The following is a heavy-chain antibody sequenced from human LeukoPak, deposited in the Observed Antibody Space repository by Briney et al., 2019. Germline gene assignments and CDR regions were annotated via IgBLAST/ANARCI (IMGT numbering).Heavy chain of an antibody. Sequence: GGSLRLSCAASGFTVSSNFMSWVRQAPGKGLEWVSVIYSSGSTYYADSVKGRFTTSRDNSKNTADLQMSSLRAEDTAVYYCLSRHQMVRVDYWGQGTLVTVSS. D-gene: IGHD6-13*01. V-gene: IGHV3-66*01. J-gene: IGHJ4*02. CDR1: GFTVSSNF. CDR3: LSRHQMVRVDY. CDR2: IYSSGST.